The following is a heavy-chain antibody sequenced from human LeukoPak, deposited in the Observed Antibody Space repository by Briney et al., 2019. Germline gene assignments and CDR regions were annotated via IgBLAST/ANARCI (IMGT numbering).Heavy chain of an antibody. CDR2: IYHSGST. CDR3: AGSGHGSGSYYKGHAFDI. Sequence: PSETLSLTCTVSGGSISSSSYYWGWIRQPPGKGLEWIGSIYHSGSTYYNPSLKSRVTISVDTSKNQFSLKLSSVTAADTAVYYCAGSGHGSGSYYKGHAFDIWGQGTMVTVSS. CDR1: GGSISSSSYY. V-gene: IGHV4-39*07. D-gene: IGHD3-10*01. J-gene: IGHJ3*02.